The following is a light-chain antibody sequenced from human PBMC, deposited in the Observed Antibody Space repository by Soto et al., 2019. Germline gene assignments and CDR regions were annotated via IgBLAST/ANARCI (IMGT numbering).Light chain of an antibody. CDR2: EVS. Sequence: QSALTQPASVSGSPGQSITISCTGTSSDVGGYNYVSWYQHHPGKAPKLMISEVSNRPSGVSNRFSGSKSGNTASLTISGLQADDEAAYYCVSYSDTLRVFGGGTKLTVL. CDR1: SSDVGGYNY. J-gene: IGLJ3*02. V-gene: IGLV2-14*01. CDR3: VSYSDTLRV.